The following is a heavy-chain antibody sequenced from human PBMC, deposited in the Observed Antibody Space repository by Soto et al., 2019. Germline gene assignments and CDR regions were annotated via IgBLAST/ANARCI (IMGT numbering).Heavy chain of an antibody. V-gene: IGHV4-59*08. J-gene: IGHJ5*02. CDR3: ARTYGDYARNWFDP. CDR2: IYYSGST. CDR1: GGSISSYY. D-gene: IGHD4-17*01. Sequence: SETLSLTCTVSGGSISSYYWSWIRQPPGKGLEWIGYIYYSGSTNYNPSLKSRVTISVDTSKNQFSLKLSSVTAADTAVYYCARTYGDYARNWFDPWGQGTPGHRL.